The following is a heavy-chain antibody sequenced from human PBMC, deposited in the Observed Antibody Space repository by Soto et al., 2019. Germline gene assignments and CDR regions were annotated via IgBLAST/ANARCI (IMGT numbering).Heavy chain of an antibody. D-gene: IGHD2-15*01. CDR2: ISGSGGST. CDR3: AKKGGTVAVDWYFDL. V-gene: IGHV3-23*01. Sequence: SLGLSCAASGFTFSSYAMNWVRQAPGKGLEWVSSISGSGGSTYYADSVKGRFTISRDNSKNTLYLQMNSLRAEDTAVYYCAKKGGTVAVDWYFDLGGRGTLVTVSS. CDR1: GFTFSSYA. J-gene: IGHJ2*01.